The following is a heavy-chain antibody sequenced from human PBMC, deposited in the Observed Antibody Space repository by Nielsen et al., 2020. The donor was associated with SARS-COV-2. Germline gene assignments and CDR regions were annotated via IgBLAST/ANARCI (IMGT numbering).Heavy chain of an antibody. J-gene: IGHJ6*02. CDR3: ARDHPCSSTSCRQHDYYYGMDV. D-gene: IGHD2-2*01. Sequence: WIRQPPGKGLEWVAVISYDGSNKYYADSVKGRFTISRDNSKNTLYLQMNSLRSEDTAVYYCARDHPCSSTSCRQHDYYYGMDVWGQGTTVTVSS. CDR2: ISYDGSNK. V-gene: IGHV3-30*03.